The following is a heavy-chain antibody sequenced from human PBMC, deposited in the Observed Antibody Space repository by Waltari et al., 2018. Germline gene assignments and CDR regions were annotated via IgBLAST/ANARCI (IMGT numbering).Heavy chain of an antibody. CDR1: GFSFSSYS. CDR3: VSGGWGFYFDY. CDR2: ISSSTTYR. Sequence: EVQLVESGGGLVKPGGSLRLSCGASGFSFSSYSMNWVRQAPGKGLEWVSSISSSTTYRHYADSVKGRFTISRDNAKNALYLQRNSLRVEDTAVYYCVSGGWGFYFDYWGQGTVVTVSS. J-gene: IGHJ4*02. D-gene: IGHD7-27*01. V-gene: IGHV3-21*01.